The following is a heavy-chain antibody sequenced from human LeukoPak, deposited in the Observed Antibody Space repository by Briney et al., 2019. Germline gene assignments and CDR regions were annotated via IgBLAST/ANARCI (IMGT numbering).Heavy chain of an antibody. V-gene: IGHV4-38-2*01. CDR2: IYHSGST. J-gene: IGHJ4*02. Sequence: SETLSLTCAVPGYSISSGYYWGWIGQPPGKGLEWIGSIYHSGSTYYNPSLKSRVTISVDTSKNQFSLKLSSVTAADTAVYYCAGSVVRNVDYWGQGTLVTVSS. CDR3: AGSVVRNVDY. CDR1: GYSISSGYY. D-gene: IGHD2-21*01.